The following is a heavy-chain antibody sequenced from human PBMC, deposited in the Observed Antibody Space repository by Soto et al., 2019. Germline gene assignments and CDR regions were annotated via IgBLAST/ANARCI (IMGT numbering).Heavy chain of an antibody. CDR1: GGTFSSYT. V-gene: IGHV1-69*08. CDR3: AREVMGFSYFDY. Sequence: QVQLVQSGAEVKKPGSSVKVSCKASGGTFSSYTISWVRQAPGQGLEWMGRIITILGIANYAQKFQGRVTITADKSTSTAYMELSSLRSEDTAVYYCAREVMGFSYFDYWGQGPLVTVSS. J-gene: IGHJ4*02. D-gene: IGHD2-21*01. CDR2: IITILGIA.